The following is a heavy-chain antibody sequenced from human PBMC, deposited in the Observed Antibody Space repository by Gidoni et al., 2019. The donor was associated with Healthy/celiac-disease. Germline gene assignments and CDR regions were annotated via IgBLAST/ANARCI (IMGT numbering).Heavy chain of an antibody. D-gene: IGHD5-12*01. CDR3: ASGSGCYYYYGMDV. CDR2: INHSGSS. CDR1: GGCSSGFY. Sequence: QVQLQQGGAGLLKPSETLSLTCAVYGGCSSGFYWSWLRQPPGKGLEWIGKINHSGSSNYNPSLKSRVTISVDTSKNQFSLKLSFVTAADTAVYYCASGSGCYYYYGMDVWGQGTTVTVSS. V-gene: IGHV4-34*01. J-gene: IGHJ6*02.